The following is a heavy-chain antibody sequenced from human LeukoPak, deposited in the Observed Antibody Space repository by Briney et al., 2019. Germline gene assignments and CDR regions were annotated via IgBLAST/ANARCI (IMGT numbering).Heavy chain of an antibody. Sequence: SETLSLTCTVSGGSISSYYWSWIRQPPGKGLEWIGYIYYSGSTNYNPSLKSRVTISVDTSKNQFSLRLSSVTAADTAMYYCARMITLPSGYDYFVYWGQGTLVTASS. J-gene: IGHJ4*02. CDR3: ARMITLPSGYDYFVY. CDR2: IYYSGST. V-gene: IGHV4-59*01. D-gene: IGHD5-12*01. CDR1: GGSISSYY.